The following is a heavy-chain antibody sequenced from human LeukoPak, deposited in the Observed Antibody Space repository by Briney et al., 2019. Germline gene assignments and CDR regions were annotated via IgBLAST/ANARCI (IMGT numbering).Heavy chain of an antibody. J-gene: IGHJ4*02. CDR3: AREGAPYSSSWFDY. CDR2: ISYDGSNK. Sequence: GGSLRLSCAASGFTFSSYAMHWVRQAPGKGLEWVAVISYDGSNKYYADSVKGRFTISRDNPKNTLYLQMNSLRAEDTAVYYCAREGAPYSSSWFDYWGQGTLVTVSS. V-gene: IGHV3-30-3*01. CDR1: GFTFSSYA. D-gene: IGHD6-13*01.